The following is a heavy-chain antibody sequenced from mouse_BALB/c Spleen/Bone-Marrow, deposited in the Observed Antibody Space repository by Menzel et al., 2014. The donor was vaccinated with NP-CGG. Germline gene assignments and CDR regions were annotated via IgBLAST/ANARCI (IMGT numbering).Heavy chain of an antibody. CDR1: GYSFTGYT. V-gene: IGHV1S135*01. CDR3: ARGNYYGNWFAY. CDR2: INPYNGGT. D-gene: IGHD2-1*01. Sequence: EVKLMESGPELVKPGASMKISCKASGYSFTGYTMNWVKQSHGKNLEWIGLINPYNGGTSYNQKFKGKATLTVDKSSSTVYMELNSLTSEDSAVYYCARGNYYGNWFAYWGQGTLVTVSA. J-gene: IGHJ3*01.